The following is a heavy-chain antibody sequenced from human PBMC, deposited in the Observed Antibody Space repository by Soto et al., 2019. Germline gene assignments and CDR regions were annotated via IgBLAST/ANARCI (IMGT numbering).Heavy chain of an antibody. Sequence: PGGSLRLSCVASGFSFSSHGMHWVRQAPGKGLEWLAVISDDASKDFSVNSVRGRFTISRDNSKNMLYLQMDSLITEDTAVYYCARCGSRFVWNVKNDAFNICGKGTMGTVSS. V-gene: IGHV3-30*03. CDR3: ARCGSRFVWNVKNDAFNI. D-gene: IGHD3-16*01. J-gene: IGHJ3*02. CDR1: GFSFSSHG. CDR2: ISDDASKD.